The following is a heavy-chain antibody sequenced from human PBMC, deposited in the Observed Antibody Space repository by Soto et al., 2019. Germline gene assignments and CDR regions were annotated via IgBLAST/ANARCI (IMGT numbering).Heavy chain of an antibody. J-gene: IGHJ6*02. D-gene: IGHD3-22*01. V-gene: IGHV3-30-3*01. Sequence: QVQLVESGGGVVQPGRSLRLSCAASGFTFSSYAMHWVRQAPGKGLEWVAVISYDGSNKYYADSVKGRFTISRDNSKNXLXXQMNSLRAEDTAVYYCARDGRVVIELGYYYYGMDVWGQGTTVTVSS. CDR2: ISYDGSNK. CDR1: GFTFSSYA. CDR3: ARDGRVVIELGYYYYGMDV.